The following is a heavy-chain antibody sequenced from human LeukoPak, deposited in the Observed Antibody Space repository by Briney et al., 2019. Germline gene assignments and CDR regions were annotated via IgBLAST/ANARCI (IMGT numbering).Heavy chain of an antibody. Sequence: ASVKVSCKASGYAFTGYNMHWVRQAPGQGLEWMGRINPSGAGTHYAQKSQGRVTVTRDTSTSTVYMELNSLRSDDTAVYYCAREEDGGYFDYWGQGTLVTVSS. D-gene: IGHD2-15*01. CDR2: INPSGAGT. CDR1: GYAFTGYN. CDR3: AREEDGGYFDY. J-gene: IGHJ4*02. V-gene: IGHV1-46*01.